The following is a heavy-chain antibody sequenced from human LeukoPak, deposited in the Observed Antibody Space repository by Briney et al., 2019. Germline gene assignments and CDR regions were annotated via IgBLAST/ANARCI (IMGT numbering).Heavy chain of an antibody. V-gene: IGHV3-11*04. CDR1: GFTFSDYY. Sequence: GGSLRLSCAASGFTFSDYYMSWIRQAPGKGLEWVSYISSSGSTIYYADSVKGRFTISRDNAKNSLYLQMNSLRAEDTAVYYCAREGYYYDSSGYYFPSDYWGQGTLVTVSS. D-gene: IGHD3-22*01. J-gene: IGHJ4*02. CDR3: AREGYYYDSSGYYFPSDY. CDR2: ISSSGSTI.